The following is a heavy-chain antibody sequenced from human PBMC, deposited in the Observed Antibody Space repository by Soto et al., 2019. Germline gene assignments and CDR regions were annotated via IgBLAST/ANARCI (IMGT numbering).Heavy chain of an antibody. Sequence: QVQLVESGGGVVQPGRSLRLSCAASGFTFSSYGMHWVRQAPGKGLEWVAVISYDGSNKYYADSVKGRFTISRDNSKNTLYLQMNSLRAEDTAVCYCAATYYYDSSGYGWYFDLWGRGTLVTVSS. D-gene: IGHD3-22*01. CDR2: ISYDGSNK. J-gene: IGHJ2*01. V-gene: IGHV3-30*03. CDR1: GFTFSSYG. CDR3: AATYYYDSSGYGWYFDL.